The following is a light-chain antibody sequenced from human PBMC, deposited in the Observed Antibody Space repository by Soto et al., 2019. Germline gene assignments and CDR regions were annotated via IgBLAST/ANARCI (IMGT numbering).Light chain of an antibody. CDR2: GAS. Sequence: EIVLTQSPGTLSLSPGEGATLSCRASQTIYNNYLAWYQQKPGQAPRLLISGASNRATGIPDRFSGSGSGTDFTLTISRLEYEECAVYYCQRYGSSPPHTFGQGTKLEIK. J-gene: IGKJ2*01. CDR1: QTIYNNY. CDR3: QRYGSSPPHT. V-gene: IGKV3-20*01.